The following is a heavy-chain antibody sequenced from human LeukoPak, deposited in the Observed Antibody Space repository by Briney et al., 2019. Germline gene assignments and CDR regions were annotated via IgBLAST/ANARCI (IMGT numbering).Heavy chain of an antibody. CDR3: AKTTDSGSYNFDY. CDR2: ISASGGST. CDR1: GFTFSSYA. Sequence: TGGSLRLSCAASGFTFSSYAMSWVRQAPGKGLEWVSSISASGGSTYYADSVKGRFTISRDNSKNTLFLQMNSLRAEDTAVYYCAKTTDSGSYNFDYWGQGTLVTVSS. V-gene: IGHV3-23*01. J-gene: IGHJ4*02. D-gene: IGHD1-26*01.